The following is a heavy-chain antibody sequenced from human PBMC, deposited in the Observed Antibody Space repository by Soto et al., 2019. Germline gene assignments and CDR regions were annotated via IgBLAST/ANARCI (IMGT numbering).Heavy chain of an antibody. Sequence: ASVKVSCKASGYTFTSYGISWVRQAPGQGLEWMGRISAYNGNTNYAQKFQGRVTMTTDTSTSTAYMELRSLRSEDTAVYYCARAGGYYYYMDVWGKGTTVTVSS. CDR3: ARAGGYYYYMDV. D-gene: IGHD2-15*01. V-gene: IGHV1-18*01. J-gene: IGHJ6*03. CDR2: ISAYNGNT. CDR1: GYTFTSYG.